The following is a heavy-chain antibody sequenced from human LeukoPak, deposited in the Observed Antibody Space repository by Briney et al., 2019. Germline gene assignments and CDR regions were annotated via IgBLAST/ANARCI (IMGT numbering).Heavy chain of an antibody. CDR1: GYTFTSYD. D-gene: IGHD2-2*01. Sequence: ASVKVSCKASGYTFTSYDINWVRQATGQGLEWMGWMNPNSGNTGYAQKFQGRVTITRNTSISTAYIELSSLRYEDTAVYYCAIGGHCSSTSFYPSEFDPWGQGTLVTASS. CDR3: AIGGHCSSTSFYPSEFDP. V-gene: IGHV1-8*03. CDR2: MNPNSGNT. J-gene: IGHJ5*02.